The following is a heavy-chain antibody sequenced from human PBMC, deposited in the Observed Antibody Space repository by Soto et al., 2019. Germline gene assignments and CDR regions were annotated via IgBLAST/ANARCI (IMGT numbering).Heavy chain of an antibody. CDR2: VGTNNANT. D-gene: IGHD3-22*01. V-gene: IGHV1-18*01. CDR1: GYTFTAYG. J-gene: IGHJ4*02. Sequence: QVQLVQSGPEVKMPGASVKVSCETSGYTFTAYGLAWLRQAPGQRHEWKGWVGTNNANTNYAQKVRGRVTMTNATSTTTTYMALRSLRSDDTAVYYCSRALNRDGSAYYSFDYWGQGTLVTVSS. CDR3: SRALNRDGSAYYSFDY.